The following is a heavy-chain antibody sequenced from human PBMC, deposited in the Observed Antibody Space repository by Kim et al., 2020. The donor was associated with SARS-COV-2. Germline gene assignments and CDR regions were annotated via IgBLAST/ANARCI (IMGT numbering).Heavy chain of an antibody. V-gene: IGHV1-46*01. D-gene: IGHD5-18*01. Sequence: ASVKVSCKASGYTFTSYYMHWVRQAPGQGLEWMGIINPSGGSTSYAQKFQGRVTMTRDTSTSTVYMELSSLRSEDTAVYYCAREGIQLRSYDWFDPWGQGTLVTVSS. CDR2: INPSGGST. J-gene: IGHJ5*02. CDR3: AREGIQLRSYDWFDP. CDR1: GYTFTSYY.